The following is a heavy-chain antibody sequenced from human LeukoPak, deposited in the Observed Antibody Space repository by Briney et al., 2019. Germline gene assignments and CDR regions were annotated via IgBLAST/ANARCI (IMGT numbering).Heavy chain of an antibody. CDR1: GFTFSSYW. CDR3: ARHYGDYLNYFDY. D-gene: IGHD4-17*01. CDR2: IKQDGSEK. Sequence: GRSLRLSCAASGFTFSSYWMSWVRQAPGKGLEWVANIKQDGSEKYYVDSVKGRFTISRDNAKNSLYLQMNSLRAEDTAVYYCARHYGDYLNYFDYWGQGTLVTVSS. V-gene: IGHV3-7*01. J-gene: IGHJ4*02.